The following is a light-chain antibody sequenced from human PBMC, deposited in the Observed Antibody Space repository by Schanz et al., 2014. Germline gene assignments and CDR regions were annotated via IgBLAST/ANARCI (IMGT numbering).Light chain of an antibody. CDR2: DVS. J-gene: IGLJ3*02. Sequence: QSALTQPASVSASPGQSITISCTGTSSDVGGYNYVSWYQQYPGKAPKLIIYDVSNRPSGVSNRFSGSRSGNTASLTISGLQAEDEADYYCCSYADSSTWVFGGGTKLTVL. CDR3: CSYADSSTWV. CDR1: SSDVGGYNY. V-gene: IGLV2-14*01.